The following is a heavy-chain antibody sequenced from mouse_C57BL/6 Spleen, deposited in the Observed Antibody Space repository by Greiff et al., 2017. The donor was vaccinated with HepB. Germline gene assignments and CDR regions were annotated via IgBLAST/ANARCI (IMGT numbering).Heavy chain of an antibody. J-gene: IGHJ4*01. V-gene: IGHV5-16*01. D-gene: IGHD1-1*01. CDR3: ARVIWDYYGSSPAMDY. Sequence: DVKLVESEGGLVQPGSSMKLSCTASGFTFSDYYMAWVRQVPEKGLEWVANINYDGSSTYYLDSLKSRFIISRDNAKNILYLQMSSLKSEDTATYYCARVIWDYYGSSPAMDYWGQGTSVTVSS. CDR2: INYDGSST. CDR1: GFTFSDYY.